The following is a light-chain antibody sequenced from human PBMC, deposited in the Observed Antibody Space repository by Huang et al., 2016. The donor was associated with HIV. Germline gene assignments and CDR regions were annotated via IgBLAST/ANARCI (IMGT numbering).Light chain of an antibody. J-gene: IGKJ1*01. Sequence: EVVMTQSPVTLSVSPGERATLSCRASQSVNNKLAWVQQKPGQAPRLLIHDASIRATGIPDRFSGSGSGTEFTLTISSLQSEDFAVYYCQQYNNWPPWTFGQGTKVEIK. V-gene: IGKV3-15*01. CDR1: QSVNNK. CDR2: DAS. CDR3: QQYNNWPPWT.